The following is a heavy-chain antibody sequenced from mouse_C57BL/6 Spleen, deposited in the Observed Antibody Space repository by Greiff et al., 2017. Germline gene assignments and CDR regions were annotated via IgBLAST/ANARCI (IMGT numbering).Heavy chain of an antibody. CDR1: GYTFTDYE. CDR3: RREGVEGNLGFAY. D-gene: IGHD2-1*01. J-gene: IGHJ3*01. Sequence: QVQLQQSGAELVRPGASVTLSCKASGYTFTDYEMHWVKQTPVHGLEWIGDIDPENGGTAYNQKFKGKATLTADKSSSTAYMELRSLTSGDSAVYCCRREGVEGNLGFAYWGQGTLVTVSA. V-gene: IGHV1-15*01. CDR2: IDPENGGT.